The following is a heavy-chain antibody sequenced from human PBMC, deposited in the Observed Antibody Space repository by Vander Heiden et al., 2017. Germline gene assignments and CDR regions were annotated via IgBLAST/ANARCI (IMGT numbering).Heavy chain of an antibody. V-gene: IGHV4-31*03. CDR2: IYYSGST. CDR3: ARGSGYCSGGSCYKVDY. Sequence: QVQLQESGPGLVKPSKTLSLTCTVSGRSISSGGYYWSWIRQHPGKGLEWIGYIYYSGSTYYNPSLKSRVTISVDTSKNQFSLKLSSVTAADTAVYYCARGSGYCSGGSCYKVDYWGQGTLVTVSS. D-gene: IGHD2-15*01. CDR1: GRSISSGGYY. J-gene: IGHJ4*02.